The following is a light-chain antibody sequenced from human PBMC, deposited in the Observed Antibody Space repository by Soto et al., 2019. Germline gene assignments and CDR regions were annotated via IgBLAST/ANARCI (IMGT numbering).Light chain of an antibody. Sequence: QSVLTQPPSTSGTPGQRVTISCSGSSSNVGINSVNWYQQFPGAAPRLLIYTNDQRPSGVPGRFSGSKSGTSASLAISGLQSEDEDDYYCAAWDDSLYGLRFGGGTKLTVL. CDR1: SSNVGINS. J-gene: IGLJ2*01. CDR3: AAWDDSLYGLR. V-gene: IGLV1-44*01. CDR2: TND.